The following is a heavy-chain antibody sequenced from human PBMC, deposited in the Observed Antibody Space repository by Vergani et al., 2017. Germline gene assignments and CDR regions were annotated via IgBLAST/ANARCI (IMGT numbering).Heavy chain of an antibody. D-gene: IGHD2-2*01. CDR2: IYYSGST. CDR1: GGSISSHY. CDR3: ARQYCSSTSCYGNFILDYYYGMDV. V-gene: IGHV4-59*11. Sequence: QVQLQQWGAGLLKPSETLSLTCTVSGGSISSHYWSWIRQPPGKGLEWIGYIYYSGSTNYNPSLKSRVTISVDTSKNQFSLKLSSVTAADTAVYYCARQYCSSTSCYGNFILDYYYGMDVWGQGTTVTVSS. J-gene: IGHJ6*02.